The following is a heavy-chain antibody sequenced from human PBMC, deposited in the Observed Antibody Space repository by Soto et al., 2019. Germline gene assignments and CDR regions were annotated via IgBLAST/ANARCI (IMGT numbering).Heavy chain of an antibody. V-gene: IGHV1-2*04. CDR1: GYTFTGYY. J-gene: IGHJ4*02. D-gene: IGHD5-12*01. Sequence: QVQLVQSGAEVKKPGVSVKVSCKASGYTFTGYYMHWVRQAPGQGLEWMGWINPNSGGTNYAQNFQGWVTMTRDTSITTAYMELSRLRSDDTAVYYCARGGYSGYDFDYWGQGTLVTVSS. CDR2: INPNSGGT. CDR3: ARGGYSGYDFDY.